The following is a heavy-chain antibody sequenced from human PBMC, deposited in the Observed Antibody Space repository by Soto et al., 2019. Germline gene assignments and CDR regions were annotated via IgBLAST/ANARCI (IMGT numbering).Heavy chain of an antibody. D-gene: IGHD2-2*01. V-gene: IGHV2-26*01. Sequence: QVTLKESGPVLVKPTETLTLRCTVSGLSITDSEMGVSWIRQPPGQPLEWLAHIDSSGEKSYRTFLKSRLAISQDTSKSQIVLTMTNMDPADTAPYYCARPHLAVAVSTWVDPWGKGIPVTVSS. J-gene: IGHJ5*02. CDR3: ARPHLAVAVSTWVDP. CDR2: IDSSGEK. CDR1: GLSITDSEMG.